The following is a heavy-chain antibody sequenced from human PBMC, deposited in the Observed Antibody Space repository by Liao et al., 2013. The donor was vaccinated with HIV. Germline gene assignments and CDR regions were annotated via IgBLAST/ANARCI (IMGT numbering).Heavy chain of an antibody. V-gene: IGHV4-4*07. D-gene: IGHD2-2*01. CDR3: ARAPRPIAAAAYFDF. J-gene: IGHJ4*02. CDR2: IYISGST. Sequence: QVHLQESGPGLVKPSETLSLTCTVSGGSISTYYWSWIRQPAGKGLEWIGRIYISGSTNYNPSLKSRVTISVDASESRISLKLRSVTAADTAVYYCARAPRPIAAAAYFDFWGQGTLVSVSS. CDR1: GGSISTYY.